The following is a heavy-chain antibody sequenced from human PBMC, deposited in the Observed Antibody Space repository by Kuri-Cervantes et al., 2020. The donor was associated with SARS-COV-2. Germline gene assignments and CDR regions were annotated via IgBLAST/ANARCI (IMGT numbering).Heavy chain of an antibody. CDR2: IYYSGST. J-gene: IGHJ4*02. D-gene: IGHD6-19*01. Sequence: GSLRLSCTVSGGSISSSSYYWDWIRQPPGKGLEWIGSIYYSGSTYYNPSLKSRVTISVDTSKNQFSLKLSSVTAADTAVYYCARRGAVAGTVPFFDYWGQGTLVTVSS. CDR3: ARRGAVAGTVPFFDY. V-gene: IGHV4-39*01. CDR1: GGSISSSSYY.